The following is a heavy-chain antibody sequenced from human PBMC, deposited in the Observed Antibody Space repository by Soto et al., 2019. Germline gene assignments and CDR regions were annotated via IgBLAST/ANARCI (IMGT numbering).Heavy chain of an antibody. J-gene: IGHJ4*02. D-gene: IGHD3-3*01. V-gene: IGHV3-23*01. Sequence: EVQLLESGGGLVQPGGSLRLSCAASGFTFSSYAMTWVRQAPGKGLEWVSAISGSGGSTYYADSVKRRFTISRDNSKNTLYLQMNSLRAEDTAVYYCAKTVYYDFWSGPSRFDYWGKGTLVTVSS. CDR1: GFTFSSYA. CDR2: ISGSGGST. CDR3: AKTVYYDFWSGPSRFDY.